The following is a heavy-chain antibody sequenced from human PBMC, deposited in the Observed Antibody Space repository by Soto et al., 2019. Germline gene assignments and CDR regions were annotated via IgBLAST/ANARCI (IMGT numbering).Heavy chain of an antibody. Sequence: EVQLVESGGGLVQPGGSLRLSCAASGFTFSSYWMHWVRQAPGKGLVWVSRISWNSGSIGYADSVKGRFTISRDNAKNSLYLQMNSLRAEDTALYYCAKDSSSGYFDLWGRGTLVTVSS. V-gene: IGHV3-74*01. D-gene: IGHD6-6*01. CDR1: GFTFSSYW. CDR2: ISWNSGSI. J-gene: IGHJ2*01. CDR3: AKDSSSGYFDL.